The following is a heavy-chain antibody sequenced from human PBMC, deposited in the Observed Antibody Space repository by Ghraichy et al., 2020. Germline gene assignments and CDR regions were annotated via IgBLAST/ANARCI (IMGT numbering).Heavy chain of an antibody. CDR1: GGSISSSSYY. J-gene: IGHJ4*02. CDR2: IYYSGST. Sequence: ETLSLTCTVSGGSISSSSYYWGWIRQPPGKGLEWIGSIYYSGSTYYNPSLKSRVTISVDTSKNQFSLKLSSVTAADTAVYYCARHPPIGHSYGSPRFDYWGQGTLVTVSS. V-gene: IGHV4-39*01. CDR3: ARHPPIGHSYGSPRFDY. D-gene: IGHD5-18*01.